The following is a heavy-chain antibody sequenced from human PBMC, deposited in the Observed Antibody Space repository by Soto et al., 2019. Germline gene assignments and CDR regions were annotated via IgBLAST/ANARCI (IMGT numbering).Heavy chain of an antibody. J-gene: IGHJ5*02. Sequence: SLKISCKGSGYSFTSYWIGWVRQMPGKGLEWMGIIYPGDSDTRYSPSFQGQVTISADKSISTAYLQWSSLKASDTAMYYCARHISEWQQLGGRFDPWGQGTLVTVSS. V-gene: IGHV5-51*01. D-gene: IGHD6-13*01. CDR3: ARHISEWQQLGGRFDP. CDR1: GYSFTSYW. CDR2: IYPGDSDT.